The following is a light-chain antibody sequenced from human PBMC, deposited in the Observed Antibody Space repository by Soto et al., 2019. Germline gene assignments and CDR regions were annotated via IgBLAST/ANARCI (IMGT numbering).Light chain of an antibody. J-gene: IGLJ1*01. CDR3: TSYAGGNNV. Sequence: QSARTQPPSASGSPGQSVTISCTGTSRDVGGYNYVSWYQQNPGKVPKLMIYEVNKRPSGVPDRFSGSKSGNTASLTVSGLQAEDEADYYCTSYAGGNNVFGTGTKLTVL. CDR1: SRDVGGYNY. CDR2: EVN. V-gene: IGLV2-8*01.